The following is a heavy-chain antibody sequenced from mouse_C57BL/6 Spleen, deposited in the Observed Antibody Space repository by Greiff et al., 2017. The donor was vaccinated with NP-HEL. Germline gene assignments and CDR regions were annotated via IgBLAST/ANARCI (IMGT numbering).Heavy chain of an antibody. V-gene: IGHV14-2*01. CDR3: ARTRSSSYAMDY. CDR2: IDPEDGGT. J-gene: IGHJ4*01. CDR1: GFNFKDYD. Sequence: VQLQQSGPELVKPGASVKLSCTASGFNFKDYDIHWVKQRPDQGLEWIGWIDPEDGGTKYDPNFPGKATLTVDTSSSTAYMELHSLTSEDSAVYFCARTRSSSYAMDYWGQGTSVTVSS. D-gene: IGHD1-1*01.